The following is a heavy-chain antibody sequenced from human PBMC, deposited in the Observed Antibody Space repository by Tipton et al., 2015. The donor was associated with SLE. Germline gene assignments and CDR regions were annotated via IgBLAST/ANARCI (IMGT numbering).Heavy chain of an antibody. CDR1: RFTFDTYA. V-gene: IGHV3-30*04. D-gene: IGHD6-13*01. CDR2: ISYHGLVD. CDR3: ARGGSSSWWYYMDV. Sequence: EASRFTFDTYAMHWVRQPPGKGLEWVAVISYHGLVDYYADSVKGRFTISRDNSKNTVSLQMNSLRVEDSAVYYCARGGSSSWWYYMDVWGRGTTVTVSS. J-gene: IGHJ6*03.